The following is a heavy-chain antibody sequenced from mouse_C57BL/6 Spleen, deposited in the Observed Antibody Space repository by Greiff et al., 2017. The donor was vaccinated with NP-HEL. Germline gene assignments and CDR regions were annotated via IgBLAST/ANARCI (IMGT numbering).Heavy chain of an antibody. V-gene: IGHV5-16*01. CDR2: INYDGSST. CDR3: AREEGNGYYYAMDY. J-gene: IGHJ4*01. Sequence: VQLVESEGGLVQPGSSMKLSCTASGFTFSDYYMAWVRQVPEKGLEWVANINYDGSSTYYLDSLKSRFIISRDNEKNILYLQMSSLKSEDTATYYCAREEGNGYYYAMDYWGQGTSVTVSS. D-gene: IGHD1-2*01. CDR1: GFTFSDYY.